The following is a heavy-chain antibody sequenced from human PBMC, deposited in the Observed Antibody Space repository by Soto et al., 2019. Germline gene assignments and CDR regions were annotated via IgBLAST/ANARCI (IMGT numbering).Heavy chain of an antibody. CDR2: MNPNTGNT. V-gene: IGHV1-8*01. CDR3: VRVAYCSGGACFRNFDC. CDR1: GSTFSSYD. J-gene: IGHJ4*02. Sequence: ASVKVSCKASGSTFSSYDINWVRQATGQGLEWMGWMNPNTGNTGYAQKFQGRVTMTRNTSISTAYMELSSLGSEDTAAYFCVRVAYCSGGACFRNFDCWGQGTLVTVSS. D-gene: IGHD2-15*01.